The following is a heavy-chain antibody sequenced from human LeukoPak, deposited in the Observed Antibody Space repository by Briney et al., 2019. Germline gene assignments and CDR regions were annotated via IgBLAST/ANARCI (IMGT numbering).Heavy chain of an antibody. Sequence: SQTLSLTCTVSGGSISSGGYYWSWIRQHPGKGLEWIGYIYYSGSTYYNPSLKSRVTISVDTSKNQFSLKLSSATAADTAVYYCARDLGYSGYENVGWFDPWGQGTLVTVSS. CDR2: IYYSGST. V-gene: IGHV4-31*03. CDR1: GGSISSGGYY. CDR3: ARDLGYSGYENVGWFDP. D-gene: IGHD5-12*01. J-gene: IGHJ5*02.